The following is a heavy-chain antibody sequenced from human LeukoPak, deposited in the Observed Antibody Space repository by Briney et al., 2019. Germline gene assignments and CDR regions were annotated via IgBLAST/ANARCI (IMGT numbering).Heavy chain of an antibody. J-gene: IGHJ4*02. Sequence: GGSLRLSCFASGFNFNYFVMSWVRQAPGRRLEWVSTIGDSGSGASYADSVRGRFTISRDNSKNMVWLQMHSLRADDSAVYYCSRVNYGGNSGYHFDYWGQGTLVTVSS. D-gene: IGHD4-23*01. CDR3: SRVNYGGNSGYHFDY. CDR1: GFNFNYFV. CDR2: IGDSGSGA. V-gene: IGHV3-23*01.